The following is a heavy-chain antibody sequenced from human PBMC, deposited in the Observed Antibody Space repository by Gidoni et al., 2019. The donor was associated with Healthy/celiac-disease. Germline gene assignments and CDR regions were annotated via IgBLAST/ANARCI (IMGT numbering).Heavy chain of an antibody. V-gene: IGHV3-23*01. CDR3: AREGWFGTEEPYYYGMDV. J-gene: IGHJ6*02. Sequence: EVQLLESGGGLVQRGGSLRLSCAASGFTFSSYDLSWVRQAPGKGLEWVSAISGSSGSTYYADSVKGRFTISRDNSKNTLYLQMNSLRAEDTAVYYCAREGWFGTEEPYYYGMDVWGQGTTVTVSS. D-gene: IGHD3-10*01. CDR2: ISGSSGST. CDR1: GFTFSSYD.